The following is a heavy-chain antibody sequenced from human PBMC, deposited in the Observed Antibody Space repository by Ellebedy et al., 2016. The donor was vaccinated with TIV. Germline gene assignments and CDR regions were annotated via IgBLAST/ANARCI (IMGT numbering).Heavy chain of an antibody. CDR2: VNTDGSTT. V-gene: IGHV3-74*01. D-gene: IGHD6-6*01. Sequence: GESLKISCAASGFTFSTYWMHWVRQAPGQGLVWVSHVNTDGSTTSYADSVKGRFTISRDNAKNTLYLQMNSLRAEDTAIYYCARDRFKGSGYFDLWGRGTPVTVSS. CDR3: ARDRFKGSGYFDL. J-gene: IGHJ2*01. CDR1: GFTFSTYW.